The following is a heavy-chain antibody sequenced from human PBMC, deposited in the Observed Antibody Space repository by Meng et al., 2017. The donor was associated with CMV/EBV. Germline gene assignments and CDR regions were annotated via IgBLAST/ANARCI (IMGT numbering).Heavy chain of an antibody. CDR2: ISGSGGST. CDR3: AKDPTSNLPYYFDY. J-gene: IGHJ4*02. Sequence: GESLKISCAASGFTFSSYAMSWVRQAPGKGLEWVSAISGSGGSTYYADSVKGRFTISRDNSKNTLYLQMNSLRAEDTAVYYCAKDPTSNLPYYFDYWGQGTLVTVSS. D-gene: IGHD4/OR15-4a*01. V-gene: IGHV3-23*01. CDR1: GFTFSSYA.